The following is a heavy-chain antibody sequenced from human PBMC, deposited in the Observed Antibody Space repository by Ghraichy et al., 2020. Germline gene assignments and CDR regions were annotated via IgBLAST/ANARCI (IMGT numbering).Heavy chain of an antibody. Sequence: GGSLRLSCSASGFIFSPYAMHWVRQAPGKGLEYVSATSSNGGCTYYADSVKGRFTISRDNSKNTLYLQMSSLRGEDTAVYYCVKDRGSGNTYYYYYGMDVWGQGSTVAVSS. CDR3: VKDRGSGNTYYYYYGMDV. CDR2: TSSNGGCT. D-gene: IGHD3-10*01. V-gene: IGHV3-64D*06. J-gene: IGHJ6*02. CDR1: GFIFSPYA.